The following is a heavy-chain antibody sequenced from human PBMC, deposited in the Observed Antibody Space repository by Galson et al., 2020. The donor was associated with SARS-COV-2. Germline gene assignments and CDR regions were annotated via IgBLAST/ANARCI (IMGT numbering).Heavy chain of an antibody. CDR2: IGHTGRT. Sequence: ETSETLSLTCAVYGGSSSGYYWSWTRQPPGKGLEWIGAIGHTGRTNYNPSLKSRVTISVDTTKTQFSLKLSSVTAADTAVYYCARARGYYDSSGYYLFDYWGQGTLVTVSS. CDR3: ARARGYYDSSGYYLFDY. D-gene: IGHD3-22*01. CDR1: GGSSSGYY. V-gene: IGHV4-34*01. J-gene: IGHJ4*02.